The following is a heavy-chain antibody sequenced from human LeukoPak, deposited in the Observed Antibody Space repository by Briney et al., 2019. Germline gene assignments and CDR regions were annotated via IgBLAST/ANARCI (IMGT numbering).Heavy chain of an antibody. CDR1: GFTFSDYA. V-gene: IGHV3-23*01. CDR3: ASAGSPGVGATRGALH. D-gene: IGHD1-26*01. J-gene: IGHJ4*02. CDR2: ISGSGDKS. Sequence: PGGSLRLSCAASGFTFSDYAMTWVRQAPGKGLEWVSTISGSGDKSYCADSVQGRFTISRDNSKNTLYLQMNSLRAEDTAVYYCASAGSPGVGATRGALHWGQGTLVTVSS.